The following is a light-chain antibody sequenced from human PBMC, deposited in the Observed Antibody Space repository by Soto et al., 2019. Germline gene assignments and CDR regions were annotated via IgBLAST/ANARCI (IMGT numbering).Light chain of an antibody. V-gene: IGKV3-20*01. CDR3: QQYGTSPLT. CDR2: GVS. J-gene: IGKJ3*01. CDR1: QSFGNTY. Sequence: EIVLTQSPGTLSLSPGERATLSCRASQSFGNTYLAWYQQKPGQAPKLLIYGVSSRATGIPDRFSGSGSGTDFTLTISRLEPEDFAVYYCQQYGTSPLTFGPGTKVDV.